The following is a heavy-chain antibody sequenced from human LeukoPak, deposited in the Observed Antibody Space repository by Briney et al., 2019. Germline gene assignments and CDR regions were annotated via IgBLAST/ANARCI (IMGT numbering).Heavy chain of an antibody. D-gene: IGHD3-10*01. J-gene: IGHJ4*02. V-gene: IGHV3-23*01. Sequence: GGSLRLSCAASGFTFSSHGMSWVRQAPGEGLEWVSTISGSGDNTYYADSVKGRFTISRDNSKNTLYLQMNSLRAEDTAVYYCARVTYGSGTYGAFDYWGQGTLVTVSS. CDR3: ARVTYGSGTYGAFDY. CDR2: ISGSGDNT. CDR1: GFTFSSHG.